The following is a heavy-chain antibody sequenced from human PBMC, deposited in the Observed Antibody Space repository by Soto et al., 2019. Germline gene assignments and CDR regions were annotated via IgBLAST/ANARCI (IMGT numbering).Heavy chain of an antibody. CDR1: GGSISSYY. CDR3: ARDGAAAGYYYYGMDV. V-gene: IGHV4-59*01. J-gene: IGHJ6*02. CDR2: IYYSGST. Sequence: SETLSLTCTVSGGSISSYYWSWIRQPPGKGLEWIGYIYYSGSTNYNPSLKSRVTISVDTSKNQFSLNLSSVTAADTAVYYCARDGAAAGYYYYGMDVWGQGTTVTVSS. D-gene: IGHD6-13*01.